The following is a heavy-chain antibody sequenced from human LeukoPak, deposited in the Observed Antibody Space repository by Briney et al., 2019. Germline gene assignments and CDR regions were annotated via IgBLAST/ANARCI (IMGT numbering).Heavy chain of an antibody. V-gene: IGHV1-69*13. D-gene: IGHD3-10*01. Sequence: SVKVSCKASGGTFSSYAISWVRQAPGQGLEWMGGIIPIFGTANYAQKFQGRVTITADESTSTAYMELSSLRSEDTAVYYCARDGYYGSGSYYTTLDYWGRGTLVTVSS. J-gene: IGHJ4*02. CDR3: ARDGYYGSGSYYTTLDY. CDR2: IIPIFGTA. CDR1: GGTFSSYA.